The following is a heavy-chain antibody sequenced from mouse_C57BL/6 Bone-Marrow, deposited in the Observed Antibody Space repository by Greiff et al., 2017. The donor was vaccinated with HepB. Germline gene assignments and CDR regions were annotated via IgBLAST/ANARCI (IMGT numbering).Heavy chain of an antibody. CDR2: IRSKSNNYAT. D-gene: IGHD2-3*01. CDR3: VDDGYYFAY. CDR1: GFSFNTYA. V-gene: IGHV10-1*01. J-gene: IGHJ3*01. Sequence: EVKLVESGGGLVQPKGSLKLSCAASGFSFNTYAMNWVRQAPGKGLEWVARIRSKSNNYATYYADSVKDRFTISRDDSESMLYLQMNNLKTEDTAMYYCVDDGYYFAYWGQGTLVTVSA.